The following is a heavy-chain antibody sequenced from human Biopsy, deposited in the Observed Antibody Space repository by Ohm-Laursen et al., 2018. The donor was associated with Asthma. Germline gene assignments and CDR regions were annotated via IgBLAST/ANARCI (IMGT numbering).Heavy chain of an antibody. V-gene: IGHV1-18*01. CDR1: GYTFNSAG. CDR3: TRAVDYSHYYGIDV. CDR2: ISVYNGNT. Sequence: SSVKVSCNTSGYTFNSAGITWVRQAPGQGLEWMGWISVYNGNTKVAQKLQDRVTMITDTSTSTAYMELRSLRSDDTAVYFCTRAVDYSHYYGIDVWGQGTTVTVS. D-gene: IGHD3-10*01. J-gene: IGHJ6*02.